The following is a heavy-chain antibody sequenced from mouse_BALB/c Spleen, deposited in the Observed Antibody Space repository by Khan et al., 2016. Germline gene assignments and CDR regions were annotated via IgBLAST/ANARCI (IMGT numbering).Heavy chain of an antibody. V-gene: IGHV3-1*02. Sequence: EVKLLESGPDLVKPSQSLSLTCTVTGYSISSGYSWHWIRQFPGNKLEWMGCIRYSGSTNYNPSLNSRISITRDTSKNQFFLQLNSVTSEDTATYYCARDDYDEVYYAMDYWGQGTSVTVSS. J-gene: IGHJ4*01. CDR1: GYSISSGYS. CDR2: IRYSGST. CDR3: ARDDYDEVYYAMDY. D-gene: IGHD2-4*01.